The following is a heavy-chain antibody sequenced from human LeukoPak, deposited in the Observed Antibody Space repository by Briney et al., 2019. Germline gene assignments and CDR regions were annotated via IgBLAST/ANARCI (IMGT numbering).Heavy chain of an antibody. J-gene: IGHJ4*02. CDR2: IYYSGST. D-gene: IGHD3-22*01. CDR1: GGSISSYY. V-gene: IGHV4-59*01. Sequence: SETLSLTCTVSGGSISSYYWSWIRQPPGKGLEWIGYIYYSGSTNYNPSLKSRVTISVDTSKNQFSLKLSSVTAADTAVYYCARETEYYYDSSGFWILDYWGQGTLVTVSS. CDR3: ARETEYYYDSSGFWILDY.